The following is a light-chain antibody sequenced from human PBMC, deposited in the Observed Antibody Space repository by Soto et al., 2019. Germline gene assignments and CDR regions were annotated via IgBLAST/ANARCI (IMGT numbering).Light chain of an antibody. J-gene: IGKJ4*01. CDR3: QQLRMYPST. CDR2: AAS. CDR1: QDIAIY. Sequence: IQLTQSPSSLSASVGDRVTITCRASQDIAIYLAWYQQKPGEAPKLLIYAASTLYGGVPSRFSGSGSGTDFALTITSLQAEGVATYYCQQLRMYPSTFGGGTKVEIK. V-gene: IGKV1-9*01.